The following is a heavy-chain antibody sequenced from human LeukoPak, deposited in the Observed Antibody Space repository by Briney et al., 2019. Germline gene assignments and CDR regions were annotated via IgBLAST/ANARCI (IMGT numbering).Heavy chain of an antibody. V-gene: IGHV3-11*06. CDR3: ASATLMSGGKTFDY. CDR1: GFTFSDTY. D-gene: IGHD4-23*01. J-gene: IGHJ4*02. Sequence: GGSLRLYSAASGFTFSDTYMTWVRPAPGQGVKWVAYISGSGHDTNYSDSVTGRFTLSRATAKNSLYLQMNSLRAEDTAVYYCASATLMSGGKTFDYWGQGTLVTVSS. CDR2: ISGSGHDT.